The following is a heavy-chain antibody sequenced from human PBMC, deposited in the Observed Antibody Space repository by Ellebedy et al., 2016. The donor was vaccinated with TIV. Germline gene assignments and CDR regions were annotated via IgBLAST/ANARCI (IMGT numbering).Heavy chain of an antibody. CDR3: AKSPMGAHTFYGRSFDY. CDR2: IRFDGNNA. J-gene: IGHJ4*02. V-gene: IGHV3-30*02. D-gene: IGHD2/OR15-2a*01. Sequence: GESLKISCVGSGFTFSDYGMNWVRQAPGKGLEWVAFIRFDGNNAYYADSAKGRFTIARDNSKNTLYLQMSSLRAEDTAAYYCAKSPMGAHTFYGRSFDYWGQGTLVTVSS. CDR1: GFTFSDYG.